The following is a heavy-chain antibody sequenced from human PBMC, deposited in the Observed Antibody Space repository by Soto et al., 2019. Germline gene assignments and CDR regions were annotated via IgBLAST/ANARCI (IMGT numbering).Heavy chain of an antibody. J-gene: IGHJ6*03. D-gene: IGHD2-15*01. V-gene: IGHV4-59*01. CDR1: GGSISSYY. CDR2: IYYSGST. CDR3: ARAPGYCSGGSCYSGPNYYYYYYMDV. Sequence: SETLSLTCTVSGGSISSYYWSWIRQPPGKGLEWIGYIYYSGSTNYNPSLKSRVTISVDTSKNQFSLKLSSVTAADTAVYYCARAPGYCSGGSCYSGPNYYYYYYMDVWGKGTTVTVSS.